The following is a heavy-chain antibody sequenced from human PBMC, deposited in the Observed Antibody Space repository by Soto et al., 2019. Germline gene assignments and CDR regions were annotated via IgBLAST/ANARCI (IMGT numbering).Heavy chain of an antibody. Sequence: PSETLSLTCAVSGGSISSGGYYWSWIRQPPGKGLEWIGSFYQSGRPNYNPSLKSRVTMSVDTSKNQFSLKLSSVSAADSAVYYCARDLYRKTPMIVFVYWGQGIQVTVSS. CDR2: FYQSGRP. CDR1: GGSISSGGYY. CDR3: ARDLYRKTPMIVFVY. J-gene: IGHJ4*02. V-gene: IGHV4-61*08. D-gene: IGHD3-22*01.